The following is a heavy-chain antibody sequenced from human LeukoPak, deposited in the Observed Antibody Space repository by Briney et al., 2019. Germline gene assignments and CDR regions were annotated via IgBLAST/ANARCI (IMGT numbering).Heavy chain of an antibody. CDR1: GYTLSELS. CDR2: IIPIVDET. CDR3: AAALHIGQLLSALDF. Sequence: GASVKVSCKVSGYTLSELSMHWVRQAPGQGLEWMGRIIPIVDETDYTQKFQDRVTITADKSTSTAYMELSGLTPEDTAVYYCAAALHIGQLLSALDFWGQGTPVIVSS. D-gene: IGHD3-10*01. V-gene: IGHV1-24*01. J-gene: IGHJ4*02.